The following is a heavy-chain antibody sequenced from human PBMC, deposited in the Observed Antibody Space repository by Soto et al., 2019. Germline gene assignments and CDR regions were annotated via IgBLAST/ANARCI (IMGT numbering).Heavy chain of an antibody. J-gene: IGHJ6*02. CDR3: AKDVWSSTSCYYYYYYGMDV. V-gene: IGHV3-23*01. Sequence: GGSLRLSCAASGFTFSSYAMSWVRQAPGKGLEWVSAISCSGSSTYYSDSVKGRFTIARDNSKKTLYLQMNRLRAEDTAVYYCAKDVWSSTSCYYYYYYGMDVWGQGTTVTVSS. CDR2: ISCSGSST. D-gene: IGHD2-2*01. CDR1: GFTFSSYA.